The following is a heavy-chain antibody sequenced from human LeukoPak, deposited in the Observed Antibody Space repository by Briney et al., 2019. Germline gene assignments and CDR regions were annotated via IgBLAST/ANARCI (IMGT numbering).Heavy chain of an antibody. CDR3: ARAQWIQLWADDAFDI. CDR1: GYTFTSYA. V-gene: IGHV7-4-1*02. D-gene: IGHD5-18*01. Sequence: ASVKVSCKASGYTFTSYAMNWVRQAPGQGLEWMGWINTNTGNPTHAQGFTGRFVFSLDTSVSTAYLQISSLKAEDTAVYYCARAQWIQLWADDAFDIWGQGTMVTVSS. J-gene: IGHJ3*02. CDR2: INTNTGNP.